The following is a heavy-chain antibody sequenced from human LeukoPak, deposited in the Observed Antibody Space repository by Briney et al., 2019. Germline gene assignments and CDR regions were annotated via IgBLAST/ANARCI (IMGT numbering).Heavy chain of an antibody. CDR2: IYHSGST. Sequence: PSETLSLTCTVSGYSISSGYYWGWIRQPPGKGLEWIGSIYHSGSTYYNPSLKSRVTISVDTSKNQFSLKLSSVTAADTAVYYCARGKSDPSAAAAPVDAFDIWGQGTMVTVSS. J-gene: IGHJ3*02. CDR1: GYSISSGYY. V-gene: IGHV4-38-2*02. D-gene: IGHD6-13*01. CDR3: ARGKSDPSAAAAPVDAFDI.